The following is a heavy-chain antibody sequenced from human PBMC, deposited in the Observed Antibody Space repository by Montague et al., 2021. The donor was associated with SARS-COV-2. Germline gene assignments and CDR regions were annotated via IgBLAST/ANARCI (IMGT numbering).Heavy chain of an antibody. CDR2: IFYTGNT. J-gene: IGHJ1*01. CDR1: GGSISSSSYY. CDR3: ARDLGFCSGGSCYGYFQH. Sequence: SETLSLTCTVSGGSISSSSYYWGWLRQPPGKGLEWIGSIFYTGNTYYNPTLKSRVTISVDTSKNQLSLKLSSVTAADTALYYCARDLGFCSGGSCYGYFQHWGPGTLVTVSS. D-gene: IGHD2-15*01. V-gene: IGHV4-39*07.